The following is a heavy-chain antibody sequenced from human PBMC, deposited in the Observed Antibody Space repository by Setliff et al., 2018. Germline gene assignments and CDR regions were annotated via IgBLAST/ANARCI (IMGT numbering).Heavy chain of an antibody. Sequence: ASVKVSCKASGFTLTSYPIHWVRQAPGQGLEWMGWINTNTGNPTYAQGFTGRFVFSLDTSVSTAYLQISSLKAEDTAVYYCARGPLHYDFWSGYYTVSWFDPWGQGTLVTVSS. CDR2: INTNTGNP. CDR3: ARGPLHYDFWSGYYTVSWFDP. CDR1: GFTLTSYP. J-gene: IGHJ5*02. V-gene: IGHV7-4-1*02. D-gene: IGHD3-3*01.